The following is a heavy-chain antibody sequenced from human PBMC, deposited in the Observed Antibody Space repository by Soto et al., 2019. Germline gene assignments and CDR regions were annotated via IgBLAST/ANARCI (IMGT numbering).Heavy chain of an antibody. V-gene: IGHV1-69*01. Sequence: QVQLVQSGAEVQKPGSSVKVSCKASGGTFGSYAISWVRQAPGQGLEWMGGIIPIPGTAHYAQKFQGRVTIAADESTSTAYMELSSLRSEDTAVYYCARSQGSSTSLEIYYYYYYGMDVWGQGTTVTVSS. D-gene: IGHD2-2*01. CDR2: IIPIPGTA. CDR3: ARSQGSSTSLEIYYYYYYGMDV. CDR1: GGTFGSYA. J-gene: IGHJ6*02.